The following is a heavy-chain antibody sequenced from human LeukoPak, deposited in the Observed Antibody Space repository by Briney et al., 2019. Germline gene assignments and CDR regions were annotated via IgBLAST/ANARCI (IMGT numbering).Heavy chain of an antibody. J-gene: IGHJ4*02. CDR1: GGSISSSSYY. V-gene: IGHV4-61*02. CDR3: ARDVVTYYYGSGSYAIDY. D-gene: IGHD3-10*01. Sequence: SETLSLTCTVSGGSISSSSYYWGWIRQPAGKGLEWIGRIYTSGSTNYNPSLKSRVTMSVDTSKNQFSLKLSSVTAADTAVYYCARDVVTYYYGSGSYAIDYWGQGTLVTVSS. CDR2: IYTSGST.